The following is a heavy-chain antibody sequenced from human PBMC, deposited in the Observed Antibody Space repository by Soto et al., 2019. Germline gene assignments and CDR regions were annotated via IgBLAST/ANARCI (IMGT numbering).Heavy chain of an antibody. CDR3: ARDSPIGSTFSGYDAIDY. CDR2: IIPLLTAS. V-gene: IGHV1-69*08. Sequence: QVQLEQSGAEVKKPGSSVRVSCKASGGPFSNDIITWVRQAPGQGLEWLGRIIPLLTASTYAQKFQGRLTINADRSTGTAYMDLKNLTSADTAVYYCARDSPIGSTFSGYDAIDYWGQGTRSTVSS. CDR1: GGPFSNDI. D-gene: IGHD5-12*01. J-gene: IGHJ4*02.